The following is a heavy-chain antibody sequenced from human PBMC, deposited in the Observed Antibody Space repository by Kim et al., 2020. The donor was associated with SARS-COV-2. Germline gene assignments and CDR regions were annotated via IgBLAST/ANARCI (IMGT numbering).Heavy chain of an antibody. V-gene: IGHV1-69*13. CDR2: IIPIFGTA. Sequence: ASVKVSCKASGGTFSSYAISWVRQAPGQGLEWMGGIIPIFGTANYAQKFQGRVTITADESTSTAYMELSSLRSEDTAVYYCARDEGGGRWLQPFDYWGQGTLVTVSS. D-gene: IGHD5-18*01. CDR3: ARDEGGGRWLQPFDY. J-gene: IGHJ4*02. CDR1: GGTFSSYA.